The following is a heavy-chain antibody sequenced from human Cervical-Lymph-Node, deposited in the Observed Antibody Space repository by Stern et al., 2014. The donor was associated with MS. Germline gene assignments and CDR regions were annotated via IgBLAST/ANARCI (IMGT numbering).Heavy chain of an antibody. J-gene: IGHJ4*02. CDR2: IYPGDSAT. CDR1: GFTFSIYW. CDR3: ARQTTAWASDV. V-gene: IGHV5-51*01. Sequence: EVQLEESGAELIRPGESLKISCKGSGFTFSIYWIAWVCKMPGKGLEWVWIIYPGDSATSYSTSFQGQVTMSADKSTSTACLQWSSLNASDTAIYFCARQTTAWASDVWGQGTLVTVSS. D-gene: IGHD1-14*01.